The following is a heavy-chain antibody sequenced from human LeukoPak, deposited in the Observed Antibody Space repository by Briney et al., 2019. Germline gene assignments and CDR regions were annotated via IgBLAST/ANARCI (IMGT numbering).Heavy chain of an antibody. V-gene: IGHV3-21*01. D-gene: IGHD1-1*01. CDR1: GFTFSSYS. CDR2: ISSSSSYI. CDR3: ARRVQSSPGFDY. J-gene: IGHJ4*02. Sequence: GGSLRLSCAASGFTFSSYSMNWVRQAPGKGLEWVSSISSSSSYIYYADSVKGRFTISRDNAKNSLYLQMNSLRAEDTAVYYCARRVQSSPGFDYWGQGTLVTVSS.